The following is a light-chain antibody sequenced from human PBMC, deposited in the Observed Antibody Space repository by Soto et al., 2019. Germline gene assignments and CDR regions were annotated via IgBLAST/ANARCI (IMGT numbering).Light chain of an antibody. CDR1: TSNIGEST. J-gene: IGLJ1*01. CDR3: VAWDDSLSGHV. Sequence: QAVVTQPPSASGTPGQRVTISCSGSTSNIGESTVSWYRHLPGMAPKLLISTNDQRPSGVPDRFSGSKSGTSASLAISGLQSEDEADYYCVAWDDSLSGHVFGTGTKVTVL. V-gene: IGLV1-44*01. CDR2: TND.